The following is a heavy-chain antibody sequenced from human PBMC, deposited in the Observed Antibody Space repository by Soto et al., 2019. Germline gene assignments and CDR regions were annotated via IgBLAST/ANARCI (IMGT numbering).Heavy chain of an antibody. CDR2: ISSSSSFE. V-gene: IGHV3-21*04. D-gene: IGHD6-13*01. J-gene: IGHJ6*02. CDR3: AKSYMEAAAGTFARYYYGMDV. Sequence: GGSLRLSCAASGFTFKRYSMNWVRQAPGKGLEWVSSISSSSSFEYYRDSVKGRFTISRDNAKNSLYLQMNSLRAEDTAVYYCAKSYMEAAAGTFARYYYGMDVWGQGTTVTVSS. CDR1: GFTFKRYS.